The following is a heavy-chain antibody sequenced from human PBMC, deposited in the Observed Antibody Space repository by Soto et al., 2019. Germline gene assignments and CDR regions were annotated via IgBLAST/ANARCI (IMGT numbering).Heavy chain of an antibody. CDR3: ARMGDSGWWEDY. CDR2: IYYSGST. Sequence: SETLSLTCTVSGGSISSYYWSWIRQPPGKGLEWIGYIYYSGSTNYNPSLKSRVTISVDTSKNQFSLKLSSVTAADTAVYYCARMGDSGWWEDYWGQGTLVTVSS. J-gene: IGHJ4*02. D-gene: IGHD6-19*01. V-gene: IGHV4-59*01. CDR1: GGSISSYY.